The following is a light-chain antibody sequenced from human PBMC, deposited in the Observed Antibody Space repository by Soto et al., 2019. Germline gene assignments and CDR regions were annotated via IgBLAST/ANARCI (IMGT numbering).Light chain of an antibody. CDR3: QEYNSGWR. V-gene: IGKV1-5*01. Sequence: DIQMTQSPSTLSASIRDRVTIACRASQSVNTWLAWYQKKPGKAPKLLIYDASNLQSGVPSRFSGSGSVTEFTLSISSLQPDDFTTYYCQEYNSGWRFGQGTKVEIK. J-gene: IGKJ1*01. CDR2: DAS. CDR1: QSVNTW.